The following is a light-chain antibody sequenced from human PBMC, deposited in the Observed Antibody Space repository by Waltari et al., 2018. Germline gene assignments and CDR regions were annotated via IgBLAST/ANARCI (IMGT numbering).Light chain of an antibody. J-gene: IGLJ3*02. CDR3: QAWDSSVV. CDR1: KLGDKY. V-gene: IGLV3-1*01. CDR2: QDN. Sequence: SYELTQAPSVSVSPGQAASITCSGDKLGDKYVCWYQQKPGQSPVLVIYQDNKRPSGIPERFSGSNSGNTATLTISGTQAMDEADYYCQAWDSSVVFGGGTKLTVL.